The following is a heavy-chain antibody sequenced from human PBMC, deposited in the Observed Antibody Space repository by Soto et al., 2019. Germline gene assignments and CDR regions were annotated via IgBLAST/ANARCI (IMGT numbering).Heavy chain of an antibody. CDR2: INAGNGNT. V-gene: IGHV1-3*05. CDR3: ARLIVVLTALDY. J-gene: IGHJ4*02. Sequence: QVQLVQSGAEEKKPGASVKVSCKASGYTFTSYAMHWVRQAPGQRLEWMGWINAGNGNTKYSQKFPGRVTITRDTSASTAYMVLSSLRSEDTAVYLCARLIVVLTALDYCIQGTLVTVSS. D-gene: IGHD2-21*02. CDR1: GYTFTSYA.